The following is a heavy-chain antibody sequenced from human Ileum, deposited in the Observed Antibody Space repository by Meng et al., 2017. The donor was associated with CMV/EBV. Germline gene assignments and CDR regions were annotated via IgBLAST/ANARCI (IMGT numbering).Heavy chain of an antibody. J-gene: IGHJ4*02. V-gene: IGHV3-53*01. CDR1: GFTVSSNY. CDR2: IYSGGST. CDR3: AKSQSFYGSGSYSDY. Sequence: GESLKISCAASGFTVSSNYMSWVRQAPGKGLEWVSVIYSGGSTYYADSVKGRFTISRDNSKNTLDLQMNSLRAEDTAVYYCAKSQSFYGSGSYSDYWGQGTLVTVSS. D-gene: IGHD3-10*01.